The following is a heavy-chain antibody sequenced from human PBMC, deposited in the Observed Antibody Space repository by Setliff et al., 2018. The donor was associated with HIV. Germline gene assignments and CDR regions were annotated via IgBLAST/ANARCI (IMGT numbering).Heavy chain of an antibody. D-gene: IGHD4-17*01. V-gene: IGHV4-34*01. Sequence: KSSETLSLTCTVYGGSFSNYYTNWIRKPPGKGLEWIGELSPSGTTRSNPSLQSRVTISLDTSNNQFSLKLTSVTAADTAMYYCASFFVTTVTNQDYWGQGTPVTGSS. J-gene: IGHJ4*02. CDR2: LSPSGTT. CDR3: ASFFVTTVTNQDY. CDR1: GGSFSNYY.